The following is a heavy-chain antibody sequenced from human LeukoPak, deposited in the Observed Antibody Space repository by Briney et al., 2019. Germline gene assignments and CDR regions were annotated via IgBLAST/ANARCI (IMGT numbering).Heavy chain of an antibody. J-gene: IGHJ6*02. CDR1: GYTFTGYY. CDR3: ARFAFVSYVPAPLPYGMDV. CDR2: INPNSGGT. V-gene: IGHV1-2*02. D-gene: IGHD5-18*01. Sequence: ASVTVSCKASGYTFTGYYMHWVRQAPGQGLEWMGWINPNSGGTNYAQKFQGRVTMTRDTSISTAYMELSRLRSDDTAVYYCARFAFVSYVPAPLPYGMDVWGQGTTVTVSS.